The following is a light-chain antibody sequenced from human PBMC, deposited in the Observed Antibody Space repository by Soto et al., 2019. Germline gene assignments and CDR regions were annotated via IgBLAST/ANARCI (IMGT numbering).Light chain of an antibody. CDR3: SSYTSSSTPLV. CDR1: RRDVGGYNY. V-gene: IGLV2-14*01. Sequence: QSALTQPASVSGSPGQSITISCPGPRRDVGGYNYVSWYQQHPGKAPKLMIYDVSNRPSGVSNRFSGSKSGNTASLTISGLQAEDEADYYCSSYTSSSTPLVFGTGTKLTVL. J-gene: IGLJ1*01. CDR2: DVS.